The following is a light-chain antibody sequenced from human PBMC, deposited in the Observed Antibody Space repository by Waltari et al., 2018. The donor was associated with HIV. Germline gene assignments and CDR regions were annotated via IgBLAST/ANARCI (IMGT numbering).Light chain of an antibody. V-gene: IGKV3-15*01. J-gene: IGKJ4*01. CDR3: QQYNDWPLT. Sequence: EMVMTQSPATLSVSPGERVSLSCRASQSISSNLAWYQQKPGQAPRLLVYGASTRATDIPARFGGSGSGTEFTLTISSLQSEDFAVYYCQQYNDWPLTFGGGTKVEIK. CDR1: QSISSN. CDR2: GAS.